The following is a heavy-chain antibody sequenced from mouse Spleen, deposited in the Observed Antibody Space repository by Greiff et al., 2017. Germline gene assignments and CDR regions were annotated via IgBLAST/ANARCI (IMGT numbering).Heavy chain of an antibody. J-gene: IGHJ3*01. CDR1: GFTFTDYY. CDR2: IRNKANGYTT. CDR3: ARSGYGNFPFAY. Sequence: DVKLVESGGGLVQPGGSLSLSCAASGFTFTDYYMSWVRQPPGKALEWLGFIRNKANGYTTEYSASVKGRFTISRDNSQSILYLQMNALRAEDSATYYCARSGYGNFPFAYWGQGTLVTVSA. D-gene: IGHD2-1*01. V-gene: IGHV7-3*01.